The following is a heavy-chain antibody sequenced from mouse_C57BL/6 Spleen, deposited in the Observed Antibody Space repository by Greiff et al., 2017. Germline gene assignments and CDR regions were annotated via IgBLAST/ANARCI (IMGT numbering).Heavy chain of an antibody. Sequence: QVQLQQSGTELVKPGASVTLSCKASGYTFTSYWMHWVKPRPGQGLEWIGNIHPCHGGTNYNEQFKSKATLTVATSSSPAYLPLRSLTSDDSAVYYCARGRKSNSFDYWGQGTTLTVSS. CDR2: IHPCHGGT. V-gene: IGHV1-53*01. J-gene: IGHJ2*01. D-gene: IGHD1-3*01. CDR3: ARGRKSNSFDY. CDR1: GYTFTSYW.